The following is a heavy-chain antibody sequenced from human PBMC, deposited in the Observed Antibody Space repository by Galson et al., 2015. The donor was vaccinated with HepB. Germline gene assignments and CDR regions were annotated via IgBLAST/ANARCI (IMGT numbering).Heavy chain of an antibody. CDR3: AKESGLINGWDFLDN. J-gene: IGHJ4*02. D-gene: IGHD6-19*01. V-gene: IGHV3-23*01. Sequence: SLRLSCAASGFTFSKSDMNWVRQAPGKGLEWVSAISGSGDYIYYSDSVRGRFTISRDNSKNTLYLQMNSLRAEDTAVYCCAKESGLINGWDFLDNWGQGTLVTVSS. CDR1: GFTFSKSD. CDR2: ISGSGDYI.